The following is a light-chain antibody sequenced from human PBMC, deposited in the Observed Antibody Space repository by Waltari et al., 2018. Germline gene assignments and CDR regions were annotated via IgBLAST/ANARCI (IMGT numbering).Light chain of an antibody. J-gene: IGKJ4*01. V-gene: IGKV1-5*01. CDR3: QQYENSPLT. CDR1: HTINNY. CDR2: DAS. Sequence: DIQMTQSPSTLSASEGDRVTITCRASHTINNYLAWYQQKPGKAPKLVIYDASSLESGVPSRFSGSGSGTEFTLTISSLQPDDFATYYCQQYENSPLTFGGGTQVETK.